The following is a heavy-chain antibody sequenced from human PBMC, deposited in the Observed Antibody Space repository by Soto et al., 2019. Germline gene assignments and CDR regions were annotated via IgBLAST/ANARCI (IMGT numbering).Heavy chain of an antibody. D-gene: IGHD3-10*01. CDR1: GGSINNANYN. CDR2: IYYSGST. Sequence: SETLSLTCTVSGGSINNANYNWGWIRQPPGKGLEWIGSIYYSGSTSFNPSLKSRVVVSVDTSKNQFSLKLSSVTAADTAVYHCARQGRFYGSGSYFDPWGQGTLVNVSS. CDR3: ARQGRFYGSGSYFDP. V-gene: IGHV4-39*01. J-gene: IGHJ5*02.